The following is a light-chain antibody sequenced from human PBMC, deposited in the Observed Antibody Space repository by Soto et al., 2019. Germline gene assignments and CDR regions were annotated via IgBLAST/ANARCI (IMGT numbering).Light chain of an antibody. CDR2: KVS. J-gene: IGKJ3*01. Sequence: EIVLAQTPLSSPVTLGQPASISGRSSQSLVHSDGDTYLSWLHQKTGQTPRLLIYKVSNRFSGAPDRFSGSGAGTDFTLKISRVEAEDVWVYYCVQNTDFPLTFGPGTKVDIK. V-gene: IGKV2-24*01. CDR1: QSLVHSDGDTY. CDR3: VQNTDFPLT.